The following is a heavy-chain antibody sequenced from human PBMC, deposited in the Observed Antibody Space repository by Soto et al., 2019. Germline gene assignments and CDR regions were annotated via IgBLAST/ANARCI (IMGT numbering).Heavy chain of an antibody. D-gene: IGHD3-22*01. CDR3: ARGRYTYYYDSSGPDAFDI. Sequence: GGSLRLSCAASGFTFSTYGMHWVRQAPGRGPEWVAVIWYDGSNKYYADSVKGRFTISRDNSKNTLYLQMNSLRAEDTAVYYCARGRYTYYYDSSGPDAFDIWGQGTMVTVSS. V-gene: IGHV3-33*08. CDR1: GFTFSTYG. J-gene: IGHJ3*02. CDR2: IWYDGSNK.